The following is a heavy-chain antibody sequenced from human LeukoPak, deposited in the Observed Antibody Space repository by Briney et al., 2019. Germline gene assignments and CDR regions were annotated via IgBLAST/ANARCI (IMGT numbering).Heavy chain of an antibody. J-gene: IGHJ3*02. CDR1: GYTFTGYY. CDR3: AISTVTTSYDAFDI. CDR2: INPNSGGT. Sequence: ASVKVSCKASGYTFTGYYMHWVRQAPGQGLEWMGWINPNSGGTNYAQKFQGRVTMTRDTSISTAYMEPSRLRSDDTAVCYCAISTVTTSYDAFDIWGQGTMVTVSS. D-gene: IGHD4-17*01. V-gene: IGHV1-2*02.